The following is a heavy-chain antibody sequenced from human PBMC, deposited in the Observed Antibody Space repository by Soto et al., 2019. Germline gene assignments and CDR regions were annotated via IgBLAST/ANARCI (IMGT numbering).Heavy chain of an antibody. V-gene: IGHV4-34*01. J-gene: IGHJ4*02. CDR2: INPSGST. Sequence: QVQLQPWGAGLLKPSETLSLTCAVYGGSFSGNYWNWIRQPPGKGLEWIGEINPSGSTNYNPSLKCRVTIAVDTSKSHFSLKLGSVTAADTAVYFCARGHIVGATTKLDYWGQGTLVTVS. D-gene: IGHD1-26*01. CDR3: ARGHIVGATTKLDY. CDR1: GGSFSGNY.